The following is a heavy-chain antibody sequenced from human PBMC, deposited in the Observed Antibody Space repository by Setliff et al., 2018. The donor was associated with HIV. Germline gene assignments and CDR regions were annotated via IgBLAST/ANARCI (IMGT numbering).Heavy chain of an antibody. CDR2: IKKSSDDGKT. V-gene: IGHV3-15*01. Sequence: PGGSLRLSCVASGFTFNNAWMNWVRQAPGKGLEWLGRIKKSSDDGKTDDASPVKGRFTISRDDSKNTLYLQMNSLKTEDTGVYFCATENGPSYSMDIWGQGTTVTVSS. J-gene: IGHJ6*02. CDR1: GFTFNNAW. CDR3: ATENGPSYSMDI. D-gene: IGHD1-1*01.